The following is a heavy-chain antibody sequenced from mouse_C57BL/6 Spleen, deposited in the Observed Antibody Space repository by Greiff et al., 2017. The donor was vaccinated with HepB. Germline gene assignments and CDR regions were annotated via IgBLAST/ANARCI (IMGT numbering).Heavy chain of an antibody. CDR3: ARGRYDGYYAMDY. V-gene: IGHV1-64*01. J-gene: IGHJ4*01. CDR2: IPPNSGST. CDR1: GYTFTSYW. Sequence: QVQLQQPGAELVKPGASVRLSCKASGYTFTSYWMHWVKQRPGQGLEWIGMIPPNSGSTNYNEKFKSKATLTVDKSSSAAYMQLSSLTSEDSAVYYCARGRYDGYYAMDYWGQGTSVTVSS. D-gene: IGHD2-14*01.